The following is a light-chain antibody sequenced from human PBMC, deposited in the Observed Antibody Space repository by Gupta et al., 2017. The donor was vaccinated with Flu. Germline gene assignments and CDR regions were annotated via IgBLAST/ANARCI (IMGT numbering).Light chain of an antibody. CDR1: SSNIGSNT. J-gene: IGLJ1*01. CDR3: AAWDDSLNGHYV. CDR2: GKN. V-gene: IGLV1-44*01. Sequence: QSVLAQPPSASGTPGQRVTISCSGSSSNIGSNTVNWYQQVPGTAPKLLIYGKNQRPSGVPDRFSGSKSGTSASLAISGLQSEDEADYYCAAWDDSLNGHYVFGTGTKVTVL.